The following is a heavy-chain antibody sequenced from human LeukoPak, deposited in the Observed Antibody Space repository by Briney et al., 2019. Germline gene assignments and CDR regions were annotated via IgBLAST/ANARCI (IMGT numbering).Heavy chain of an antibody. D-gene: IGHD1-26*01. Sequence: ASVKVSCKASGYTFTGYYMHWVRQAPGQGLEWMGWINPNSGGTNYAQKFQGWVTMTRDTSISTAYMELSRLRSDDTAVYYCAREGSDFLPDAFDIWGQGTMVTVSS. V-gene: IGHV1-2*04. CDR3: AREGSDFLPDAFDI. J-gene: IGHJ3*02. CDR1: GYTFTGYY. CDR2: INPNSGGT.